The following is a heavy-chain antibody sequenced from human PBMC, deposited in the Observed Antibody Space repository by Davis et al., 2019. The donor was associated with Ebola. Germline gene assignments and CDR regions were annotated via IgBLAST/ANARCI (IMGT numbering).Heavy chain of an antibody. D-gene: IGHD1-26*01. CDR3: GGAWD. J-gene: IGHJ4*02. V-gene: IGHV3-23*01. CDR2: ISSNGATT. Sequence: GESLKISCAASGFTFSNYDMTWVRQAPGKGLDWVSRISSNGATTYYADSVRGRFTISRDNSRNTLYLQMNSLRADDTAVYYCGGAWDWGQGTLVTVPS. CDR1: GFTFSNYD.